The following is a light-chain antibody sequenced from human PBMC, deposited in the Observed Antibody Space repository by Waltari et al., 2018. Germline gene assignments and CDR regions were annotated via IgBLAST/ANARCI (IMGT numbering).Light chain of an antibody. CDR3: QQYYDYPLT. CDR2: AVS. V-gene: IGKV1-6*02. CDR1: QNIYNN. Sequence: QMTQSPSALSASVGDRVTISCRASQNIYNNLAWYQQKPGKAPKLLINAVSTLHTGIPSRFSGSGSGTHFTLTISSLQAQDSATYVCQQYYDYPLTFGGGTKVEI. J-gene: IGKJ4*01.